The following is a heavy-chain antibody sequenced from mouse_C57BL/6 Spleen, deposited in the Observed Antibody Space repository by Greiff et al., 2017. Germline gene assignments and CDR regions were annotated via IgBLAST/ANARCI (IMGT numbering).Heavy chain of an antibody. CDR2: INPNNGGT. J-gene: IGHJ4*01. Sequence: EVQLQQSGPELVKPGASVKISCKASGYTFTDYYMNWVKQSHGKSLEWIGDINPNNGGTSYNQKFKGKATLTVDKSSSTAYMELRSLTSEDSAVYYCAPLTLDAMDDWGQGTSVTVSS. CDR3: APLTLDAMDD. V-gene: IGHV1-26*01. D-gene: IGHD1-1*02. CDR1: GYTFTDYY.